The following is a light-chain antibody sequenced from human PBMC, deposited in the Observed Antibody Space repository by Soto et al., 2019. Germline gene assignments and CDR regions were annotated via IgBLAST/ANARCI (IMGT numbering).Light chain of an antibody. CDR1: SSDVGSSNG. V-gene: IGLV2-18*02. J-gene: IGLJ1*01. CDR3: NSYTNSSTYV. CDR2: DVS. Sequence: QCVLTQPPSVFGSPGQSVTIPCTGTSSDVGSSNGVSWYQQPPGTAPNLMIYDVSNRPSGVPDRFSGSKSGNTASLTISGLQAEVEDDYCCNSYTNSSTYVFATGTKVAVL.